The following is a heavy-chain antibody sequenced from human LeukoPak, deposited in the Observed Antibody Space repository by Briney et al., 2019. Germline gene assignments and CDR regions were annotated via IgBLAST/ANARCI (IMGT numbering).Heavy chain of an antibody. CDR2: VFHSGST. CDR3: AREGGPYRPLDY. V-gene: IGHV4-4*02. J-gene: IGHJ4*02. CDR1: GGSITTAHW. Sequence: SGTLSLTCAVSGGSITTAHWWNWVRQAPGKGLEWVGEVFHSGSTNYNPSLKSRLTISVDKSENHISLKLTSVTAADTAVYYCAREGGPYRPLDYSGQGTLVTVAS.